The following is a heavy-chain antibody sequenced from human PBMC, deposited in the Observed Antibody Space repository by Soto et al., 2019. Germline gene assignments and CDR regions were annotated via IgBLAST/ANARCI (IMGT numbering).Heavy chain of an antibody. CDR1: GGSFSGYY. CDR2: INHSGST. CDR3: ARGGYDFWSGYYTDNWFDP. Sequence: SETLSLTCAVYGGSFSGYYWSWIRQPPGKGLEWIGEINHSGSTNYNPSLKSRVTISVDTSKNQFSLKLSSVTAADTAVYYCARGGYDFWSGYYTDNWFDPWGQGTLVTVSS. J-gene: IGHJ5*02. V-gene: IGHV4-34*01. D-gene: IGHD3-3*01.